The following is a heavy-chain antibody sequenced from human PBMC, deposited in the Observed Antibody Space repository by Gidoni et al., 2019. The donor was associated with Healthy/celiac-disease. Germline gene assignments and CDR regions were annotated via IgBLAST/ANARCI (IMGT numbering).Heavy chain of an antibody. CDR3: AKDIKMGGTGTTFGFDY. J-gene: IGHJ4*02. CDR2: ISWDGCST. CDR1: GFTFDDYP. Sequence: EVQLVESGGVVVQPGGYRRLSCAASGFTFDDYPMHWVRQAPGKGLGWVFLISWDGCSTYYADSVKGRFTISRDNSKNSLYLQMNSLRTEDTALYYCAKDIKMGGTGTTFGFDYWGQGTLVTVSS. V-gene: IGHV3-43*01. D-gene: IGHD1-7*01.